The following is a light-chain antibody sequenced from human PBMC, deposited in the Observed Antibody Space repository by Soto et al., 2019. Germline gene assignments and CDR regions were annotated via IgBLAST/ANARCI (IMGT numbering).Light chain of an antibody. Sequence: DIQMTQSPSTLSASVGDRVTITCRASQSISSWLAWYQQKPGKAPKLLIYKASSLESGVPSRVRGSGSGTEFTLTISSLQPDDFATYYCQQYNSYRTFGQGTKVEIK. CDR1: QSISSW. CDR3: QQYNSYRT. CDR2: KAS. V-gene: IGKV1-5*03. J-gene: IGKJ1*01.